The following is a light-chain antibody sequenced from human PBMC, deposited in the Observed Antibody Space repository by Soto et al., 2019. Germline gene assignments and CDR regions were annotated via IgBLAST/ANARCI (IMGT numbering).Light chain of an antibody. V-gene: IGKV3-20*01. Sequence: DIELTQSPGSLSLSVGERVTLSCRASQSVSSSYLAWYQQKPGQAPRLLNYGVSSSATGIPDWFRGSGSGTDFILSISSLQPEDFAVYYCQQYGRFPHTFGRGTNLEIK. CDR1: QSVSSSY. CDR3: QQYGRFPHT. J-gene: IGKJ2*01. CDR2: GVS.